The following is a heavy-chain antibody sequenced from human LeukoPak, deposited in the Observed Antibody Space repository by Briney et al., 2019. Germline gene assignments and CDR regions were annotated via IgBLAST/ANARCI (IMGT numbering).Heavy chain of an antibody. J-gene: IGHJ5*02. V-gene: IGHV3-7*01. Sequence: PGGSLRLSCAASGFTFSSYWMSWVRQAPGKGLEWVANIKQDGSEKYYVDSVKGRFTISRDNAKNSLYLQMNSLRAEDTAVYYCARDRAVAGTSWFDPWGQGTLVTVSS. D-gene: IGHD6-19*01. CDR1: GFTFSSYW. CDR3: ARDRAVAGTSWFDP. CDR2: IKQDGSEK.